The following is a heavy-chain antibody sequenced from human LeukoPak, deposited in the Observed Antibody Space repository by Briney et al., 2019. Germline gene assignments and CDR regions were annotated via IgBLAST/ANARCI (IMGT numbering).Heavy chain of an antibody. Sequence: GSLRLSCAASGFTFSSYEMNWVRQAPGKGLEWIGYIYYSGSTNYNPSLKSRVTISVDTSKNQFSLKLSSVTAADTAVYYCARRQPGYSSGWSFYYYYMDVWGKGTTVTISS. CDR2: IYYSGST. CDR3: ARRQPGYSSGWSFYYYYMDV. CDR1: GFTFSSYE. V-gene: IGHV4-59*12. D-gene: IGHD6-19*01. J-gene: IGHJ6*03.